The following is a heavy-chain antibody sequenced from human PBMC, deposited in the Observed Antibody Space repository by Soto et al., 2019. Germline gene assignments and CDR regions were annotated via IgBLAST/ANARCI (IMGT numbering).Heavy chain of an antibody. V-gene: IGHV3-72*01. J-gene: IGHJ4*02. Sequence: EVQLVESGGGLVQPGGSLRLSCAASGFTFSDHYMDWVRQAPGKGLEWVGRTRNKANSYTTEYAASVKGRFTISRDDSKNSLYLQMNSLKTEDTAVYYCARGVRGAYFDYWGQGTLVTVSS. CDR2: TRNKANSYTT. CDR3: ARGVRGAYFDY. D-gene: IGHD3-10*01. CDR1: GFTFSDHY.